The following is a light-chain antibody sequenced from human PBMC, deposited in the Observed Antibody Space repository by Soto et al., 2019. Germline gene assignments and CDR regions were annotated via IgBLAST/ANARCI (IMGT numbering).Light chain of an antibody. CDR1: QSVGNK. V-gene: IGKV3-15*01. J-gene: IGKJ2*01. CDR2: DTS. Sequence: EIVMTQSPATLSVSPGEGATLSCRASQSVGNKLAWYQQKPGQPPSLLIYDTSTRAAAVPARFSGSGSGTAFTLTITGLQSEDFATYYCQQSYSTPPYTFGQGTKLEI. CDR3: QQSYSTPPYT.